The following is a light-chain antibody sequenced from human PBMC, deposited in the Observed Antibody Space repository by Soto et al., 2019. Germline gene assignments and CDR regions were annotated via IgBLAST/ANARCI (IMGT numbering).Light chain of an antibody. J-gene: IGKJ1*01. Sequence: DIQMTQSPSTLSASVVDRVTITCRASQTITTSLAWYQQKPGKAPILLIYKATSLESGVPSRFSGRGSGTESTLTISSLQPDDFATYCCQQYDSYSLRTFGQGTRVEI. CDR1: QTITTS. CDR2: KAT. CDR3: QQYDSYSLRT. V-gene: IGKV1-5*03.